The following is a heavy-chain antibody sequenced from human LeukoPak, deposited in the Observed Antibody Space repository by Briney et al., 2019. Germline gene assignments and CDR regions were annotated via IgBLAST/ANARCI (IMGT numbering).Heavy chain of an antibody. J-gene: IGHJ4*02. Sequence: KPSETLSLTCAVYGGSFSGYYWSWIRQPPGKGLEWIGEINHSGSTNYNPPLKSRVTISVDTSKNQFSLKLSSVIAADTAVYYCARAGYDYVWGSYRFDYWGQGTLVTVSS. CDR2: INHSGST. V-gene: IGHV4-34*01. D-gene: IGHD3-16*02. CDR3: ARAGYDYVWGSYRFDY. CDR1: GGSFSGYY.